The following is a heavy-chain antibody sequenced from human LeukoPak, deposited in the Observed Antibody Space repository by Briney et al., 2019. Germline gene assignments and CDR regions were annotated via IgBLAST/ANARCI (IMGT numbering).Heavy chain of an antibody. Sequence: SETLSLTCAVYGGSFSGYYWSWIRQPPGKGLEWIGEINHSGSTNYNPSLKSRVTISVDTSKNQFSLKLSSVTAADTAVYYCARGPPKLLWFGGSLLGVYYFDYWGQGTLVTVSS. J-gene: IGHJ4*02. CDR2: INHSGST. V-gene: IGHV4-34*01. CDR1: GGSFSGYY. CDR3: ARGPPKLLWFGGSLLGVYYFDY. D-gene: IGHD3-10*01.